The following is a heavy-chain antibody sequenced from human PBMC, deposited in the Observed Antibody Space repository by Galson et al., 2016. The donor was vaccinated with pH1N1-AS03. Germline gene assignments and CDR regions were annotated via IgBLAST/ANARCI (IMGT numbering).Heavy chain of an antibody. CDR2: MYPANFDT. Sequence: QSGAEVKKPGESLKISCKASAYTFANYWIVWVRQMPGKGLEWMEIMYPANFDTRYSPSFQDHVTTSADTSINTAYLQWSSLRASDTAMYYCARRISVTGREFDSWGQGTLVTVSS. CDR3: ARRISVTGREFDS. J-gene: IGHJ5*01. CDR1: AYTFANYW. D-gene: IGHD6-19*01. V-gene: IGHV5-51*01.